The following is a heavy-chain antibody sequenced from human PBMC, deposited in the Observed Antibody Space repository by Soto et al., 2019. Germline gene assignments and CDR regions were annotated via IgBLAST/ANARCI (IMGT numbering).Heavy chain of an antibody. Sequence: QITLKESGPTLVKPTQTLTLTCTFSGFSLSTRGVGVGWIRQPPGKALEWLALIYWDDDKRSSPSLKSRLTSPTDTSKSPVVLTITSTDPVHTATYSCAHVSSSWDDAFDIWGQGTMVTVSS. D-gene: IGHD6-13*01. J-gene: IGHJ3*02. V-gene: IGHV2-5*02. CDR3: AHVSSSWDDAFDI. CDR2: IYWDDDK. CDR1: GFSLSTRGVG.